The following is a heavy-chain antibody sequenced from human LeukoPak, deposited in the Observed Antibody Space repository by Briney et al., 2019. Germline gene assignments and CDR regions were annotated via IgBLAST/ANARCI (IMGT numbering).Heavy chain of an antibody. J-gene: IGHJ4*02. CDR3: ATLYDWNDVFDY. CDR1: GYTLTELS. D-gene: IGHD1-1*01. V-gene: IGHV1-24*01. CDR2: FDPEDGET. Sequence: ASVKVSCKVSGYTLTELSMHWVRQAPGKGLEWMGGFDPEDGETIYAQKFQGRVTVTEDTSTDTAYMELSSLRSEDTAVYYCATLYDWNDVFDYWGQGTLVTVSS.